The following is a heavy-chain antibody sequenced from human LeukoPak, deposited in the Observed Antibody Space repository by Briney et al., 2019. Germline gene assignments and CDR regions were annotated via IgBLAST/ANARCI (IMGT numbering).Heavy chain of an antibody. V-gene: IGHV3-30*04. CDR2: ISYDGSNK. J-gene: IGHJ6*03. D-gene: IGHD1-26*01. CDR1: GFTFSSYA. CDR3: AREGKWELLPAYYYMDV. Sequence: GGSLRLSCAASGFTFSSYAMHWVRQAPGKGLEWVAVISYDGSNKYGDSVKGRFTISRDNSKNTLYLQMNSLRAEDTAVYYCAREGKWELLPAYYYMDVWGQGTLVTVSS.